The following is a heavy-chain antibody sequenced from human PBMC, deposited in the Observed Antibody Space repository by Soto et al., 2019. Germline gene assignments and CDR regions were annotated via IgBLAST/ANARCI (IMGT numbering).Heavy chain of an antibody. CDR1: GFTFSSYG. J-gene: IGHJ5*02. CDR3: ARERPFNSCFGP. Sequence: GGSLRISCAASGFTFSSYGMHWVRQAPGKGLEWVAVISYDGSNKYYADSVKGRFTISRDNSKNTLYLQMNSLRAEDTAVYYCARERPFNSCFGPWGQGTLVTVSS. V-gene: IGHV3-30*03. CDR2: ISYDGSNK.